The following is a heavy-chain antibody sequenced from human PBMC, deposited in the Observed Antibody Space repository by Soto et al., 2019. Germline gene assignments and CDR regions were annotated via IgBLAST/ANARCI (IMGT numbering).Heavy chain of an antibody. D-gene: IGHD4-17*01. Sequence: EVPLVESGGGLVQPGGSLKLSCAVSGFTFSGSAMHWVRQASGKGLEWVGRIRSKSNSYATAYAASVKGRFTISRDDSKNTAYLQMNSLKTEDTAVYYCTRDYGDYVRDYWGQGTLVTVSS. V-gene: IGHV3-73*01. CDR3: TRDYGDYVRDY. J-gene: IGHJ4*02. CDR2: IRSKSNSYAT. CDR1: GFTFSGSA.